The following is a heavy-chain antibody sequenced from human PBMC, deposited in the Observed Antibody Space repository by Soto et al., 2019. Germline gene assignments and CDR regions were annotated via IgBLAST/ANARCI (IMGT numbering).Heavy chain of an antibody. CDR1: GYIFVNYG. CDR2: ISPYTGDT. J-gene: IGHJ6*02. CDR3: AMVDNYVTPPPQDV. D-gene: IGHD3-16*01. Sequence: QVQLVQSGDEMKKPGASVRVSCKASGYIFVNYGIAWVRKAPGQGLEWMGWISPYTGDTHSASQVQGRLTMTTDTSTSTAYMDLGSLTSDATAVYYCAMVDNYVTPPPQDVWGQGTTVTVSS. V-gene: IGHV1-18*01.